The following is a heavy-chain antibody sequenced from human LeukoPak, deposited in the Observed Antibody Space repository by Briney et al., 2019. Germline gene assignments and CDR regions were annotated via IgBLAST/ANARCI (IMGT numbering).Heavy chain of an antibody. Sequence: GGSLRLSCAASGFTFSSYGMHWVRQAPGKGLEWVAFIRYDGSVKYYADSVKGRFTISRDNSKNTLYLQMNSLRAEDTAVYYCAKAPGGYCSGGSCYSFPYWGQGTLVTVSS. V-gene: IGHV3-30*02. CDR1: GFTFSSYG. D-gene: IGHD2-15*01. J-gene: IGHJ4*02. CDR2: IRYDGSVK. CDR3: AKAPGGYCSGGSCYSFPY.